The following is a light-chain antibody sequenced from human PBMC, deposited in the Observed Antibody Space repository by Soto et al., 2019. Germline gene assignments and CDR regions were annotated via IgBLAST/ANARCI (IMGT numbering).Light chain of an antibody. J-gene: IGKJ5*01. CDR1: QSIRSY. CDR3: QHSHSTPRIT. Sequence: DIQMTQSPSSLSVVVGDRVTITCRTSQSIRSYLNWYQQKSGKAPKLLISAASNLQSGVPYRFSGSGSGTDFTLTISSLQPEGVATYYCQHSHSTPRITFGQGTRLEIK. CDR2: AAS. V-gene: IGKV1-39*01.